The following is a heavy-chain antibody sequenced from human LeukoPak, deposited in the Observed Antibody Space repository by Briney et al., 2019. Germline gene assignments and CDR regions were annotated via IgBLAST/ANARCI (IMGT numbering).Heavy chain of an antibody. J-gene: IGHJ6*03. CDR2: IYYSGST. CDR1: GGSISSYY. CDR3: LITSYYYYYMDV. D-gene: IGHD1-14*01. V-gene: IGHV4-59*01. Sequence: SETLSLTCTVSGGSISSYYWSWIRQPPGKGLEWIGYIYYSGSTNYNPSLKSRVTISGDTSKNQFSLKLRSVTAADTAVYYCLITSYYYYYMDVWGKGTTVTVSS.